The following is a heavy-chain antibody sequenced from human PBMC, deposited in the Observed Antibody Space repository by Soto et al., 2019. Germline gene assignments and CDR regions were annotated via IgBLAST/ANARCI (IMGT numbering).Heavy chain of an antibody. J-gene: IGHJ4*02. CDR2: ISAYNGDT. Sequence: GASVKVSCKASGYTFTSYGVSWVRQAPGQGLEWMGWISAYNGDTKYSQKFQGRVTMTTDTSTSTAYMDLRSLRSDDTAVYYCARVPSFSTLDYWGQGSQVTVS. CDR3: ARVPSFSTLDY. V-gene: IGHV1-18*04. CDR1: GYTFTSYG. D-gene: IGHD4-4*01.